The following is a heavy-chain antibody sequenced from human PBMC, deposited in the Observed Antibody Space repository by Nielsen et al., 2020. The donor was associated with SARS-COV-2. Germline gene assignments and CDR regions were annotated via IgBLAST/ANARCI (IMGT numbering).Heavy chain of an antibody. D-gene: IGHD3-22*01. CDR3: ARVRITMIVVVDAFDI. CDR1: GGSISSYY. J-gene: IGHJ3*02. V-gene: IGHV4-59*08. Sequence: SETLSLTCTVSGGSISSYYWSWIRQPPGKGLEWIGYIYYSGSTNYNPSLKSRVTISVDMSKNQFSLKLSSVTAADTAVYYCARVRITMIVVVDAFDIWGQGTMVTVSS. CDR2: IYYSGST.